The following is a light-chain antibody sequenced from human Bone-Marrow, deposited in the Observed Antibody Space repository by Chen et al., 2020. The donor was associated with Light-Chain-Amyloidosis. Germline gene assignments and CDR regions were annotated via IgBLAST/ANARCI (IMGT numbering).Light chain of an antibody. CDR1: QTVDSF. CDR2: DAS. J-gene: IGKJ1*01. V-gene: IGKV3-11*01. CDR3: QQRSHWPPS. Sequence: EIVLTQSPATLSLSPGERATLSCRASQTVDSFLAWYQQKPGQAPRLLIYDASNRATGIPARISGSGSGTDFTLTISSLEPEDFAVYYCQQRSHWPPSFGQGTKVEIK.